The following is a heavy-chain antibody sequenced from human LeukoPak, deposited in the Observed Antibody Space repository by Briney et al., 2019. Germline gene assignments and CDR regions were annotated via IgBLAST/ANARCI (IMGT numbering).Heavy chain of an antibody. Sequence: SETLSLTCTVSGGSISSGSYYWSWIRQPAGKGLEWIGRIYTSGSTNHNPSLKSRVTISVDTSKNQFSLKLSSVTAADTAVYYCARSDGYGLVGIWGQGTMVTVSS. J-gene: IGHJ3*02. CDR2: IYTSGST. CDR1: GGSISSGSYY. V-gene: IGHV4-61*02. D-gene: IGHD3-10*01. CDR3: ARSDGYGLVGI.